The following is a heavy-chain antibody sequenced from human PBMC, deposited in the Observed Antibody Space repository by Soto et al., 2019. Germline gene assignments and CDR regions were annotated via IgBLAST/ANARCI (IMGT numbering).Heavy chain of an antibody. CDR1: GGTFSSYA. CDR3: ARHQTAAAAYYGMDV. J-gene: IGHJ6*02. D-gene: IGHD6-13*01. Sequence: SVKVSGKASGGTFSSYAISWVRQARGQGLEWMGGIIPMFGTANYAQKFQGRVTITADESTSTAYMELSSLRSEDTAVYYCARHQTAAAAYYGMDVWGQGTTVTVSS. CDR2: IIPMFGTA. V-gene: IGHV1-69*13.